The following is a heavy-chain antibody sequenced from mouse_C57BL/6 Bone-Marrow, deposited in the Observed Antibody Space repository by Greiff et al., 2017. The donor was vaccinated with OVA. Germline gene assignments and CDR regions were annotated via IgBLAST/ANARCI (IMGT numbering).Heavy chain of an antibody. CDR2: IHPNSGST. Sequence: QVHVKQPGAELVKPGASVKLSCKASGYTFTSYWMHWVKQRPGQGLEWIGMIHPNSGSTNYNEKFKSKATLTVDKSSSTAYMQLSSLTSEDSAVYYCARESSGYLYYAMDYWGQGTSVTVSS. J-gene: IGHJ4*01. CDR3: ARESSGYLYYAMDY. V-gene: IGHV1-64*01. D-gene: IGHD3-2*02. CDR1: GYTFTSYW.